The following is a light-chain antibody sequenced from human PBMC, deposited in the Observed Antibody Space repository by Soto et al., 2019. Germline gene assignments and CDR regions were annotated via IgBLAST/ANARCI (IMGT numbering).Light chain of an antibody. Sequence: QSVLTQPASVSGSPGQSISISCTGATSDIGNYNYFSWYQQHPGKAPKLIIYQVSNRPSGVSNRFSGSKSGNTASLTISGLQADDEADYYCSTYTGSNTPDVFGTGTKLTVL. CDR1: TSDIGNYNY. CDR3: STYTGSNTPDV. V-gene: IGLV2-14*01. J-gene: IGLJ1*01. CDR2: QVS.